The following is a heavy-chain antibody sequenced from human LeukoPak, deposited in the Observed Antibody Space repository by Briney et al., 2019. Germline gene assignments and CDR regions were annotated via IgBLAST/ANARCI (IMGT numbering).Heavy chain of an antibody. D-gene: IGHD2-2*01. Sequence: SGGSLRLSCAASGFTFSSYAMSWVRQAPGKGLEWVSAISGSGGSPYYADSVKGRFTISRDNSKNTLYLQMNSLRAEDTAVYYCAFTGRERYCSSTSCYSGYYWGQGTLVTVSS. J-gene: IGHJ4*02. CDR3: AFTGRERYCSSTSCYSGYY. CDR1: GFTFSSYA. V-gene: IGHV3-23*01. CDR2: ISGSGGSP.